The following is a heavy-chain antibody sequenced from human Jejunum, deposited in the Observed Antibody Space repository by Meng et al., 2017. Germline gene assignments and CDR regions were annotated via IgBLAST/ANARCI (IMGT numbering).Heavy chain of an antibody. CDR2: IFPGGSDI. Sequence: GASLKISCKASGYSFTNYWIGWVRQLPGKGLEWMWIIFPGGSDIRYSPSFQGQVSLSADKSTSTAYLQWSSLKASDTAMYYCTRVGVAATTGFDYWGQGTLVTVSS. CDR3: TRVGVAATTGFDY. CDR1: GYSFTNYW. D-gene: IGHD2-15*01. V-gene: IGHV5-51*01. J-gene: IGHJ4*02.